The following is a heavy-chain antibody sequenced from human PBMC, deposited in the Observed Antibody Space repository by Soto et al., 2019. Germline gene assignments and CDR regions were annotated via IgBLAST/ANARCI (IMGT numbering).Heavy chain of an antibody. D-gene: IGHD2-2*01. CDR3: AREFRRLEDTVVVPAAYYFDY. CDR1: GGTFSSYA. J-gene: IGHJ4*02. V-gene: IGHV1-69*06. Sequence: GASVKVSCKASGGTFSSYAISWVRQAPGQGLEWMGGVIPIFGTANYAQKFQGRVTITAGKSTSTAYMELSSLRSEDTVVYYCAREFRRLEDTVVVPAAYYFDYWGQGTLVTVSS. CDR2: VIPIFGTA.